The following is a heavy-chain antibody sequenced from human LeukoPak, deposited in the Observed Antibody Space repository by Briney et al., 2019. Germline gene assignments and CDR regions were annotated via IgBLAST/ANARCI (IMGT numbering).Heavy chain of an antibody. Sequence: PGGSLRLSCAASGFTFSSAWMSWVRQAPGKGLEWVGRIKSKTDGGTTDYAAPVKGRFTISRDDSKNTLYLQMNSLRTEDTAVYYCTSQTTDFWSGYYTGRGVDYWGQGTLVTVSS. CDR2: IKSKTDGGTT. J-gene: IGHJ4*02. CDR3: TSQTTDFWSGYYTGRGVDY. D-gene: IGHD3-3*01. V-gene: IGHV3-15*01. CDR1: GFTFSSAW.